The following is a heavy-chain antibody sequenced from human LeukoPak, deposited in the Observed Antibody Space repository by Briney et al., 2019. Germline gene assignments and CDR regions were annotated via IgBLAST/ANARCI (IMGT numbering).Heavy chain of an antibody. Sequence: SETLSLTCAVYGGSFSDYSWSWIRQPPGKGLEWIGYIYYSGSTNYNPSLKSRVTISVDTSKNQFSLKLSSVTAADTAVYYCARVMRYGDYSRWFDPWGQGTLVTVSS. V-gene: IGHV4-59*01. J-gene: IGHJ5*02. CDR3: ARVMRYGDYSRWFDP. CDR2: IYYSGST. D-gene: IGHD4-17*01. CDR1: GGSFSDYS.